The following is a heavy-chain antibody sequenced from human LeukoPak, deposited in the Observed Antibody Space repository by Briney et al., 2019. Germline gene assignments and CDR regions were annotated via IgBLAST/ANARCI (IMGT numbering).Heavy chain of an antibody. J-gene: IGHJ4*02. Sequence: PGGSLRLSCAASGFTFSSYDMHWVRQATGKGLEWVSAIGTAGDTYYPGSVKGRFTISRDNAKNSLYLQMNSLRVEDTALYYCARGGTRVYSPSDYWGQGTRVTVSS. CDR3: ARGGTRVYSPSDY. D-gene: IGHD5-18*01. CDR2: IGTAGDT. V-gene: IGHV3-13*01. CDR1: GFTFSSYD.